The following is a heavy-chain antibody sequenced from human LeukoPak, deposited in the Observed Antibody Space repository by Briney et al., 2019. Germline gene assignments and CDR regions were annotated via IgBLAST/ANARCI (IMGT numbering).Heavy chain of an antibody. V-gene: IGHV3-23*01. CDR3: AKDRGWFGELPYDY. D-gene: IGHD3-10*01. CDR1: GLSFSGFA. Sequence: GGSLRLSCTVSGLSFSGFAMCWVRQAPGKGLEWVSAITRSGGETNYADSVKGRFTISRDNSKNTLYLQMNSLRAEDTAVYYCAKDRGWFGELPYDYWGQGTLVTVSS. J-gene: IGHJ4*02. CDR2: ITRSGGET.